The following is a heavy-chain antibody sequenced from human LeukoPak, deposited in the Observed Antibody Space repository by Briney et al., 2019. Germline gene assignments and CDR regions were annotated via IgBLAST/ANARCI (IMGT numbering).Heavy chain of an antibody. CDR1: GFIFSSYA. J-gene: IGHJ4*02. D-gene: IGHD3-22*01. Sequence: LPGGSLRLSCAASGFIFSSYAMSWVRQAPGKGLEWVSDISGSGTNTYYADSVKGRFTISRDYSSNMLYLQMNSLRAEDTALYYCAASAYYVAAADAYWGQGTLVTVSS. CDR2: ISGSGTNT. V-gene: IGHV3-23*01. CDR3: AASAYYVAAADAY.